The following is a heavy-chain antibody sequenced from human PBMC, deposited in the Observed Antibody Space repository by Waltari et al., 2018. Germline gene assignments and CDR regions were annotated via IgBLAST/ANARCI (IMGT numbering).Heavy chain of an antibody. CDR2: IYSGGSST. CDR1: GFTFSSYA. Sequence: EVQLLESGGGLVQPGGSLRLSCAASGFTFSSYAMSWVRQAPGKGLEWVSVIYSGGSSTYYADSVKGRFTISRDNSKNTLYLQMNSLRAEDTAVYYCAKDKRVMSSSWYYFDYWGQGTLVTVSS. V-gene: IGHV3-23*03. CDR3: AKDKRVMSSSWYYFDY. J-gene: IGHJ4*02. D-gene: IGHD6-13*01.